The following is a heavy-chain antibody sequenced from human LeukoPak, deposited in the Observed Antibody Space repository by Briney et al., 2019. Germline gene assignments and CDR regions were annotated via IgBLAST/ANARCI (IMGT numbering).Heavy chain of an antibody. V-gene: IGHV3-13*01. Sequence: GGSLRLSCAASGFTFSSYDMHWVRQATGKGLEWVSAIGTAGDTYYPGSVKGRFTISRENAKNSLYLRMNSLRAGDTAVYYCARDASGGLLDYWGQGTLVTVSS. CDR1: GFTFSSYD. D-gene: IGHD5-12*01. CDR2: IGTAGDT. J-gene: IGHJ4*02. CDR3: ARDASGGLLDY.